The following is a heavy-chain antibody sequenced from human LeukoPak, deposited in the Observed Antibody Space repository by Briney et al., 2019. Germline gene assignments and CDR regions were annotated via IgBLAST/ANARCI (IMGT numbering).Heavy chain of an antibody. CDR1: GYTFNGYY. V-gene: IGHV1-2*02. CDR3: ARSPYDYIDSGSHYTDLDY. J-gene: IGHJ4*02. CDR2: IYPNSDGT. D-gene: IGHD3-10*01. Sequence: ASVKVSCKASGYTFNGYYIHWVRQAPGQGLEWMGWIYPNSDGTNYSQKFHGRVTMTCGTSMSTDYMELSRLRSDDTAVYYCARSPYDYIDSGSHYTDLDYWGQGTLVTVSS.